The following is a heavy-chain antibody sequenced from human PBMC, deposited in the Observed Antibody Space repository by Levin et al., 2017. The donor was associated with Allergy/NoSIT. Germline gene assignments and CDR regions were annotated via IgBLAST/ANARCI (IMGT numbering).Heavy chain of an antibody. CDR2: ISWNSGNI. Sequence: GGSLRLSCSASGFNFDDYAMHWVRQVPGKGLEWVSGISWNSGNIGYADSVKGRFTISRDNAKKSMYLQMNSLRAEDTAFYYCAKDRTVAGTSDGYYGLDVWGQGTTVTVSS. V-gene: IGHV3-9*01. J-gene: IGHJ6*02. CDR3: AKDRTVAGTSDGYYGLDV. CDR1: GFNFDDYA. D-gene: IGHD6-19*01.